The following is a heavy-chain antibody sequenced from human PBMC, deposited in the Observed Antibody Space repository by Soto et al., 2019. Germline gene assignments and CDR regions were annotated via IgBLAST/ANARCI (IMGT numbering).Heavy chain of an antibody. J-gene: IGHJ6*04. Sequence: QVQLQESGPGLVKPSQTLSLTCTVSGGSISSGGYYWSWIRQHPGNGLECIGYIYYSGSTYYNPYLKSRVTISVDTSKNQFSLKLSSVTAADTAVYYCARDHEGRYCSGGRCYTGWGSYGMDVWCKGTTVTVSS. V-gene: IGHV4-31*03. CDR3: ARDHEGRYCSGGRCYTGWGSYGMDV. D-gene: IGHD2-15*01. CDR2: IYYSGST. CDR1: GGSISSGGYY.